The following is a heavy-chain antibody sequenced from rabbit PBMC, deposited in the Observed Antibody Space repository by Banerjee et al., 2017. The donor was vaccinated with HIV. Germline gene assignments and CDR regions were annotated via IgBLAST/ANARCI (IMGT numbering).Heavy chain of an antibody. D-gene: IGHD1-1*01. V-gene: IGHV1S40*01. CDR1: GFSFSSSYY. J-gene: IGHJ3*01. CDR3: ARGGGMTRLDL. CDR2: IHVGGSGST. Sequence: QSLEESGGDLVKPGASLTLTCTASGFSFSSSYYMCWVRQAPGKGLEWIACIHVGGSGSTYYASWAKGRFTISKTSSTTVTLQMTSLTAADTATYFCARGGGMTRLDLWGPGTLVTVS.